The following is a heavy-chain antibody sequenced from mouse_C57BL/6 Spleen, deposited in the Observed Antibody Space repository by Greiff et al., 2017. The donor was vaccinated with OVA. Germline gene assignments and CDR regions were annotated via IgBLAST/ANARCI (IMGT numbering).Heavy chain of an antibody. Sequence: EVQLVESGGGLVKPGGSLKLSCAASGFTFSSYAMSWVRQTPEKRLEWVATISDGGSYTYYPDNVKGRFTISRDNAKNNLYLQMSHLKSEDTAMYYCARDMGDYDWYFDVWGTGTTVTVSS. V-gene: IGHV5-4*01. J-gene: IGHJ1*03. CDR1: GFTFSSYA. CDR3: ARDMGDYDWYFDV. D-gene: IGHD2-4*01. CDR2: ISDGGSYT.